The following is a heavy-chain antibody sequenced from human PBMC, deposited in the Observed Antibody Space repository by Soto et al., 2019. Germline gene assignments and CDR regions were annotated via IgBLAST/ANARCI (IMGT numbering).Heavy chain of an antibody. CDR3: TRQGDAVSNYYYYGMDV. CDR1: GFTFSGSA. V-gene: IGHV3-73*01. Sequence: GGSLRLSCAASGFTFSGSAMHWVRQASGKGLEWVGRIRSKANSYATAYAASVKGRFAISRDDSKNTAYLQMNSLKTEDTAVYYCTRQGDAVSNYYYYGMDVWGQGTTVTVSS. CDR2: IRSKANSYAT. J-gene: IGHJ6*02.